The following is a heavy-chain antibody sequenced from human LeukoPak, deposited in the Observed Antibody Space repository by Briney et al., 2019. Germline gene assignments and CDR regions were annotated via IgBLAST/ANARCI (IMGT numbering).Heavy chain of an antibody. CDR2: IYYSGST. D-gene: IGHD6-13*01. CDR3: ARGPLRSSWFGY. CDR1: GGSISNGDYY. Sequence: SETLSLTCTVSGGSISNGDYYWSWIRQPPGKGLEWIGYIYYSGSTYYNPSLKSRVTISVDTSKNQFSLKLSSVTAADTAVYYCARGPLRSSWFGYWGQGTLVTVSS. J-gene: IGHJ4*02. V-gene: IGHV4-30-4*01.